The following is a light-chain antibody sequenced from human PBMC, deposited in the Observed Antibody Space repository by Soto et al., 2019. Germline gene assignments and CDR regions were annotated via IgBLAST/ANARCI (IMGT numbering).Light chain of an antibody. CDR2: DVT. Sequence: QSALTQPASVSWCPGQSITISCTGTSSDVGGYNSVSWYRQDPGKAPKLMIYDVTNRPSGVSNRFSGSKSGNTASLTISGLQAEDEADYYCSSFTSSITYVFGTGTKVTVL. J-gene: IGLJ1*01. CDR1: SSDVGGYNS. CDR3: SSFTSSITYV. V-gene: IGLV2-14*01.